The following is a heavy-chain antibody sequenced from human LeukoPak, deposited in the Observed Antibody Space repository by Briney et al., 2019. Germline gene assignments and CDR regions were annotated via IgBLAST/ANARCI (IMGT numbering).Heavy chain of an antibody. Sequence: ASVKVSCKASGCTFTSYGISWVRQAPGQGLEWMGWISAYNGNTNYAQKLQGRVTMTTDTSTSTAYMELRSLRSDDTAVYYCARERPLLWFGEFPSLYYYYYGMDVWGQGTTVTVSS. CDR2: ISAYNGNT. CDR3: ARERPLLWFGEFPSLYYYYYGMDV. J-gene: IGHJ6*02. CDR1: GCTFTSYG. V-gene: IGHV1-18*01. D-gene: IGHD3-10*01.